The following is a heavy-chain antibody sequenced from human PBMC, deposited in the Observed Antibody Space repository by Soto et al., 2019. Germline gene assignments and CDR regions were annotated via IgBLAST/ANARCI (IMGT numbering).Heavy chain of an antibody. Sequence: GGSPRLSCAASGFTFSSYALSWVRQAPGKGLEWVSAISGSGGSTYYADSVKGRFTISRDNSKNTLYLQMNSLRAEDTAVYYCAKNRVHSRDYWGQGTLVTVSS. V-gene: IGHV3-23*01. J-gene: IGHJ4*02. D-gene: IGHD1-1*01. CDR3: AKNRVHSRDY. CDR2: ISGSGGST. CDR1: GFTFSSYA.